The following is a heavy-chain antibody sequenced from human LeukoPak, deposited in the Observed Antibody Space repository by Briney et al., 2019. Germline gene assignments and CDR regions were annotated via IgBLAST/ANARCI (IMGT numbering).Heavy chain of an antibody. D-gene: IGHD3-9*01. CDR2: VFHTGDT. J-gene: IGHJ4*02. V-gene: IGHV4-59*08. CDR1: GDSINSFY. Sequence: PSETLSLTCAVSGDSINSFYWSWIRQPPGKGLEWIGYVFHTGDTNSNAYLKNRVTFSLDTSKSQFSLKLSSATAADTAVYYCATGRSIRYFDYWGQGTLLAVSS. CDR3: ATGRSIRYFDY.